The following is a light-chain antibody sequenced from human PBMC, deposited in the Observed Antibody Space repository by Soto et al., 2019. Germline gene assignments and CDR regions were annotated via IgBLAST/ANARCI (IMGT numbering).Light chain of an antibody. V-gene: IGKV1-5*01. Sequence: DVRMSQSASTVPASVGDRVTITCRASQSISNWLAWYQQKPGTAPKVLIYHASNLQSGVPSRFSGSGSGTDFTLTISCLQSEDFATYYCQQYYSYPWTFGQGTKVDIK. CDR2: HAS. CDR1: QSISNW. CDR3: QQYYSYPWT. J-gene: IGKJ1*01.